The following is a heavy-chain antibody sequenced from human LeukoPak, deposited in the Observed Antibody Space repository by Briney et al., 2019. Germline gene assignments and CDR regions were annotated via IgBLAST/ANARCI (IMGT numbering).Heavy chain of an antibody. D-gene: IGHD3-22*01. CDR2: IYHSGST. CDR1: GYSISSGYY. CDR3: AITLYDSSGYYFGFDY. V-gene: IGHV4-38-2*01. Sequence: PSETLSLTCAVSGYSISSGYYWGWSRQPPGKGREWIGSIYHSGSTYYNPSLKSRVTISVDTSKNQFSLKLSSVTAADTAVYYCAITLYDSSGYYFGFDYWGQGTLVTVSS. J-gene: IGHJ4*02.